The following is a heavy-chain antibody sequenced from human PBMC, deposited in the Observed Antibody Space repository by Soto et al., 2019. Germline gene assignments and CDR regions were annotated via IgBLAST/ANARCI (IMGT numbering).Heavy chain of an antibody. J-gene: IGHJ4*02. Sequence: SETLSLTCTVSGGSISSYYWSWIRQPPGKGLEWIGYIYYSGSTNYNPSLKSRVTISVDTSKNQFSLKLSSVTAADTAVYYCARATYYYDSSGYYLFDYWGQGTLVTVS. CDR3: ARATYYYDSSGYYLFDY. CDR1: GGSISSYY. V-gene: IGHV4-59*01. D-gene: IGHD3-22*01. CDR2: IYYSGST.